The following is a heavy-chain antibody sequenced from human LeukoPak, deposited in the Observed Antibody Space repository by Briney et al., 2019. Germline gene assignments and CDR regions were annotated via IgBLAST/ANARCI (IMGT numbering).Heavy chain of an antibody. CDR2: VSSDGTT. V-gene: IGHV4-59*08. CDR1: GDSVTSYY. Sequence: SETLSLTCSVSGDSVTSYYWSWIRQPPGKGLECIGYVSSDGTTNYTPSLRSRVIMSVDTAKNQISLSLTSLTAADTAIYYCARLDCTGDGCYNHWGQGTLVTVSS. D-gene: IGHD2-8*02. CDR3: ARLDCTGDGCYNH. J-gene: IGHJ4*02.